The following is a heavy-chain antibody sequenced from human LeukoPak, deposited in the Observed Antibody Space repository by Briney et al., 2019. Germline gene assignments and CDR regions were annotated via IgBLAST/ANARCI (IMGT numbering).Heavy chain of an antibody. CDR3: TRRIVEGYCSSTSCPNYYYYYMDV. D-gene: IGHD2-2*01. V-gene: IGHV3-73*01. J-gene: IGHJ6*03. Sequence: PGGSLRLSCAASGFTFSGSAMHWVRQASGKGLEGVGRIRSKANSYATAYAASVKGRFTISRDDSKNTAYLQMNSLKTEDTAVYYCTRRIVEGYCSSTSCPNYYYYYMDVWGKGTTVTVSS. CDR2: IRSKANSYAT. CDR1: GFTFSGSA.